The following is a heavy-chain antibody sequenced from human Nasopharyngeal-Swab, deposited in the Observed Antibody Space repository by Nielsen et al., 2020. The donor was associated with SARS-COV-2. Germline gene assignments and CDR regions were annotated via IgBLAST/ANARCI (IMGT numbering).Heavy chain of an antibody. CDR1: GFTVSSNY. CDR3: ARLARLERRFTSYYMDV. D-gene: IGHD1-1*01. CDR2: IYNGGRT. Sequence: GESLKISCAVSGFTVSSNYMSWVRQTPGKGLEWVSIIYNGGRTFYADSVKGRFTISRHNSKNMLYLQMDILRPEDAAVYYCARLARLERRFTSYYMDVWGKGTTVTVSS. J-gene: IGHJ6*03. V-gene: IGHV3-53*04.